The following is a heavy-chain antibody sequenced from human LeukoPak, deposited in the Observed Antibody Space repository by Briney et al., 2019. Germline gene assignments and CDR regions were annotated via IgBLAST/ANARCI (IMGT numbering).Heavy chain of an antibody. V-gene: IGHV3-7*01. Sequence: GGSLRLSCAASGFTFSSYWMSWDRQAPGKGLEWVANIKQDGSEKYYVDSVKGRFTISRDNARNSLYLQMNSLRAEDTAVYYCARDDYSNDWFDPWGQGTLVTVSS. CDR2: IKQDGSEK. CDR1: GFTFSSYW. D-gene: IGHD6-13*01. J-gene: IGHJ5*02. CDR3: ARDDYSNDWFDP.